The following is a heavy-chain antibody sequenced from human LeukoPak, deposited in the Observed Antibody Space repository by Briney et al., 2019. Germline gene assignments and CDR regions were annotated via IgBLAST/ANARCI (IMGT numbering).Heavy chain of an antibody. CDR1: AASIRSYY. V-gene: IGHV4-59*01. D-gene: IGHD5-12*01. CDR2: IYYSGSA. CDR3: ARTGVVATSYFFDY. Sequence: SETLSLTWTVSAASIRSYYWSWIRQPPGKGLEWIGFIYYSGSANYNPSLRSRVTISVDTSKNQFSLKLTSVTAADTAVYYCARTGVVATSYFFDYWGQGTLVTVSS. J-gene: IGHJ4*02.